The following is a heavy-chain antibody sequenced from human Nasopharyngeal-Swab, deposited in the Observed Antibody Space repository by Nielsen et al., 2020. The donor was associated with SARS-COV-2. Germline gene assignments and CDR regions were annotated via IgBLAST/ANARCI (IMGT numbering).Heavy chain of an antibody. D-gene: IGHD2-21*02. Sequence: VRQMPGTGLEWVGRIKSKTDGGTTDYAAPVKGRFTISRDDSKNTLYLQMNSLKTEDTAVYYCTTDLAYRGGDCYSPYYYGMDVWGQGTTVTVSS. CDR2: IKSKTDGGTT. J-gene: IGHJ6*02. V-gene: IGHV3-15*01. CDR3: TTDLAYRGGDCYSPYYYGMDV.